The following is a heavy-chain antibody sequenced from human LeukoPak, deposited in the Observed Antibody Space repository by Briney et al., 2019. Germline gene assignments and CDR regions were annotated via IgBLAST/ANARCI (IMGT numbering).Heavy chain of an antibody. Sequence: PGGSLRLSCAASGFTFSSYWMHWVRQAPGKGLVWVSRINSDGSSTSYADSVKGRFTISRDNAKNTLYLQMSSLRAEDTAVYYCARLRYSSSWYNNWFDPWGQGTLVTVSS. CDR2: INSDGSST. CDR1: GFTFSSYW. CDR3: ARLRYSSSWYNNWFDP. V-gene: IGHV3-74*01. J-gene: IGHJ5*02. D-gene: IGHD6-13*01.